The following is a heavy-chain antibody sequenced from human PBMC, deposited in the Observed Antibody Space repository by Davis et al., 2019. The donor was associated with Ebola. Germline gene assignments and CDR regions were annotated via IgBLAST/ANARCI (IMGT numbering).Heavy chain of an antibody. CDR3: ATENIGAFDI. J-gene: IGHJ3*02. V-gene: IGHV1-46*01. CDR1: GYTFTSYY. Sequence: AASVKVSCKASGYTFTSYYMHWVRRAPGQGLEWMGIINPSGGSTSYAQKLQGRVTMTTDTSTSTAYMELRSLRSDDTAVYYCATENIGAFDIWGQGTMVTVSS. CDR2: INPSGGST.